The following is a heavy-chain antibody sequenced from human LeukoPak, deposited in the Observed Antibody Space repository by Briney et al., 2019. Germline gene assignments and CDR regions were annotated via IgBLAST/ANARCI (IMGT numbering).Heavy chain of an antibody. V-gene: IGHV1-24*01. D-gene: IGHD1-26*01. J-gene: IGHJ4*02. CDR3: ATGVWWDLDSVAHPDY. CDR2: FYPEDGET. CDR1: GYTLTELS. Sequence: ASVKVSCKVSGYTLTELSMHWVRQAPGKGLEWMGGFYPEDGETIYAQKFQGRVTMTEDTSTDTAYMELSSLRSEDTAVYYCATGVWWDLDSVAHPDYWGQGTLVTVSS.